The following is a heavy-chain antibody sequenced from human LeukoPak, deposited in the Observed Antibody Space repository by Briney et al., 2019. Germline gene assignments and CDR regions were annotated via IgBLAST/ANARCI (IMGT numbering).Heavy chain of an antibody. CDR1: GYTFTSYA. J-gene: IGHJ4*02. CDR2: XXXGNGNT. D-gene: IGHD2-2*01. Sequence: ASVKVSCKASGYTFTSYAMHWVRQAPGQRLEWXXXXXXGNGNTKYSQKFQGRVTITRDTSASTAYMELSSLRSEDTAVYYCARDGDQYCSSTSCYLDYWGQGTLVTVSS. V-gene: IGHV1-3*01. CDR3: ARDGDQYCSSTSCYLDY.